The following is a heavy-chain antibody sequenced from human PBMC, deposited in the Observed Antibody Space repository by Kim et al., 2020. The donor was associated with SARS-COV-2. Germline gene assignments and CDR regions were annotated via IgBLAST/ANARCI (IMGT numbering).Heavy chain of an antibody. CDR1: GRSIATSSYY. D-gene: IGHD2-21*01. V-gene: IGHV4-39*07. Sequence: SETLSLTCTVSGRSIATSSYYWGWVRQPPGKGLEWVGSIFYGGKTFYNPALRSRATISVDTSKTQFSLKLNSVTAAATALFFSAGTGGAYHDDAFDVWG. CDR3: AGTGGAYHDDAFDV. CDR2: IFYGGKT. J-gene: IGHJ3*01.